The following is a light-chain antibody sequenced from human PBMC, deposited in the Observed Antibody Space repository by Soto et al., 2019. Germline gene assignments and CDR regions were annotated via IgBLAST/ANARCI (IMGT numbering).Light chain of an antibody. V-gene: IGKV3-15*01. CDR2: GES. J-gene: IGKJ4*01. Sequence: EKVMTQSPATLSVSPGESATLSCRASESVSYNLALYHQKPGQAPRLLIYGESTXXTGTPARFSGSGSGTEFTLTISSLQSEDFGVYYCQQYDYWLSLTFGGGTKVEI. CDR1: ESVSYN. CDR3: QQYDYWLSLT.